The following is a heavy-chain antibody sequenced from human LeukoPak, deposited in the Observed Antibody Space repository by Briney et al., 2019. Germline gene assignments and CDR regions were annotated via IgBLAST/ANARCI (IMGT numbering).Heavy chain of an antibody. J-gene: IGHJ4*02. V-gene: IGHV3-66*02. CDR2: IYSTGTT. D-gene: IGHD4-17*01. CDR1: GFTVNSNY. CDR3: ARLVIGYGDRRLDY. Sequence: GGSLRLSCAASGFTVNSNYMTWVRQAPGKGLEWVSLIYSTGTTYYADSVKGRFTISRDNSKNTLYLQMNSLRAEDTAVYYCARLVIGYGDRRLDYWGQGTLVTVSS.